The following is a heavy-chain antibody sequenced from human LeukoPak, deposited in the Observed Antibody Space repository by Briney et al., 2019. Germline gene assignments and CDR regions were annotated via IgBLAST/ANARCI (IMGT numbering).Heavy chain of an antibody. CDR1: GFTFSSYG. Sequence: GGSLRLSCAASGFTFSSYGMHWVRQAPGKGLEWVAFIRSDGSNKYYADSVKGRFTISRDNAKNTLYLQMNSLRAEDTAVYYCAKEWWPRGPDHWRQGTLVTVSS. D-gene: IGHD2-15*01. J-gene: IGHJ4*02. CDR3: AKEWWPRGPDH. V-gene: IGHV3-30*02. CDR2: IRSDGSNK.